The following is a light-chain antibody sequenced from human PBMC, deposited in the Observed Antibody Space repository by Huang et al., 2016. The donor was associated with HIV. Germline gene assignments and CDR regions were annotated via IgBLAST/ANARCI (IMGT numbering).Light chain of an antibody. CDR2: GAS. Sequence: DRLMTQSPATLSVSPGERATLSCRASQSVSSNLAWYQQKPGQPPRLLLYGASTRATGIPARVSGSGSGTEFTLTISSLQSEDSAVYYCQQYNNWPPYTFGQGTKLEIK. J-gene: IGKJ2*01. CDR1: QSVSSN. V-gene: IGKV3-15*01. CDR3: QQYNNWPPYT.